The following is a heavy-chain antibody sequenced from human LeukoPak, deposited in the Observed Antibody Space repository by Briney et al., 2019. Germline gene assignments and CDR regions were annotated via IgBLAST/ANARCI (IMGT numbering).Heavy chain of an antibody. CDR3: ARDLKTSGWYGDFDY. V-gene: IGHV3-53*01. Sequence: GGSLRLSCVASGFTVSSNYMSWVRQAPWKGLEWVSAIFSGGSTFYADSVTGRFTISRGNSKNTVYLEMNSLRAEDTAVYYCARDLKTSGWYGDFDYWGQGTLVTVSS. CDR1: GFTVSSNY. J-gene: IGHJ4*02. CDR2: IFSGGST. D-gene: IGHD6-19*01.